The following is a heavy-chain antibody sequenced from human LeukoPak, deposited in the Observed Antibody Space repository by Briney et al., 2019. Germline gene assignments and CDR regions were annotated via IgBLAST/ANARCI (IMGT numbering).Heavy chain of an antibody. CDR1: GFTSSSYW. CDR3: AKDQYKIAVAQLFDY. Sequence: GGSLRLSCAASGFTSSSYWMTWVRQAPGKGLEWVSAISGSGGSTDYADSVKGRFTISRDNSKNTLYLQMNSLRAEDTAVYYCAKDQYKIAVAQLFDYWGQGTLVTVSS. J-gene: IGHJ4*02. V-gene: IGHV3-23*01. D-gene: IGHD6-19*01. CDR2: ISGSGGST.